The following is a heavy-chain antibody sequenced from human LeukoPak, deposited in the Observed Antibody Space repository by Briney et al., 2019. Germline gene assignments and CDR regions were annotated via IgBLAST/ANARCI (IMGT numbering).Heavy chain of an antibody. D-gene: IGHD6-13*01. Sequence: GGTLSLTCAASGVTFSTYWMHWVRQAPGKGLVWVSQINTDGNSTTYADSVKGRFTVSRDNAKNTLYLQMNSLRAEDTAVYYCARELASGDWGQGTLVTVSS. J-gene: IGHJ4*02. CDR3: ARELASGD. V-gene: IGHV3-74*01. CDR1: GVTFSTYW. CDR2: INTDGNST.